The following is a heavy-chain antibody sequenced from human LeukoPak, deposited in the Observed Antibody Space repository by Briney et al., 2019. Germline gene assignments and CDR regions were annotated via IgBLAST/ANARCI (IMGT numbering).Heavy chain of an antibody. J-gene: IGHJ4*02. CDR3: AREGGCSYGLIDY. V-gene: IGHV3-11*06. Sequence: GASLRLSCTTSGFTYSDYYMSWIRQAPGKGLEWVSYISSSSVYTDYADSVKGRFTISRDNGKNSLFLQMNSLRAEDTAVYYCAREGGCSYGLIDYWGQGTLVTVSS. CDR1: GFTYSDYY. D-gene: IGHD5-18*01. CDR2: ISSSSVYT.